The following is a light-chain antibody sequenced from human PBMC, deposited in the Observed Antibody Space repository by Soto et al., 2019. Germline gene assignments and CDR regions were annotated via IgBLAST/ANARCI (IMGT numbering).Light chain of an antibody. CDR1: SNDVGGYNY. CDR3: SSYTITNTSV. Sequence: QSVLTQPASVSGSPGQSMTISCTGTSNDVGGYNYVSWCQQHPGKAPKLMIYEVSNRPSGVSNRFSVSKSANTASLNISGLQAEDEADYYCSSYTITNTSVFGTGTKVTVL. V-gene: IGLV2-14*01. CDR2: EVS. J-gene: IGLJ1*01.